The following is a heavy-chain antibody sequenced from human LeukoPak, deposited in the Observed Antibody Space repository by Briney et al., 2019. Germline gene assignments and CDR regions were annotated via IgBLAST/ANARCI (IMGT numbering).Heavy chain of an antibody. CDR3: ARVWGSSGYDYFDY. J-gene: IGHJ4*02. Sequence: GGSLRLSCAASGFTFSSYSMNWVRQAPGKGLEWVSSISSSSSYIYYADSVKGRFTISRDNAKNSLYLQMNSLRAEDTAVYYCARVWGSSGYDYFDYWGQGTLVTVSS. D-gene: IGHD3-22*01. CDR2: ISSSSSYI. V-gene: IGHV3-21*01. CDR1: GFTFSSYS.